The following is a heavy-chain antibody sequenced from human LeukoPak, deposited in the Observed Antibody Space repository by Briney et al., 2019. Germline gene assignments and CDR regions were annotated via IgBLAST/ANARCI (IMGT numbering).Heavy chain of an antibody. V-gene: IGHV4-4*07. CDR2: IQTSGST. D-gene: IGHD6-25*01. CDR3: ARPHLGSGGSGSFDY. Sequence: SETLSLTCTVSGSSMNNFYWTCIRQPAGKGLEWIGRIQTSGSTNYNPSLRSRVTMSLDTSKNQFSLKLSSVTAADTAVYYCARPHLGSGGSGSFDYWGQGILVTVSS. J-gene: IGHJ4*03. CDR1: GSSMNNFY.